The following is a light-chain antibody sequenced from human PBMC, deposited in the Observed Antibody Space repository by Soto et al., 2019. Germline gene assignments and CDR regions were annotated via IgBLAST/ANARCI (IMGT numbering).Light chain of an antibody. CDR1: SSNIGAGYD. J-gene: IGLJ1*01. CDR2: ANS. CDR3: QSYDSSLSGYV. Sequence: QSVLTQPPSVSGAPGQRVTISCTRSSSNIGAGYDVHWYQQLPGTAPKLLIYANSNRPSGVPDRFSGSKSGTSASLAITGLQAEDEADYYCQSYDSSLSGYVFGTGTQLTVL. V-gene: IGLV1-40*01.